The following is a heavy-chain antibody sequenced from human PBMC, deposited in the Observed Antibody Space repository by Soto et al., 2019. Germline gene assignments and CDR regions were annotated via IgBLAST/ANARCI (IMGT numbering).Heavy chain of an antibody. J-gene: IGHJ4*02. D-gene: IGHD6-19*01. CDR1: GFTFSSYA. V-gene: IGHV3-30-3*01. CDR2: ISYDGSNK. CDR3: ARGVGAVAATFDY. Sequence: QVQLVESGGGVVQPGRSLRLSCAASGFTFSSYAMHWVRQAPGKGLEWVAVISYDGSNKYYADSVKGRFTISRDNSKNTLYLQMNSLRAEDTAVYYCARGVGAVAATFDYWGQGTLVTVSS.